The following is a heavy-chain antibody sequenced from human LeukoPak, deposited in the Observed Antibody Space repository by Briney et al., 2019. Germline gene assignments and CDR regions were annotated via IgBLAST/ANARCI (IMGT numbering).Heavy chain of an antibody. CDR1: GFTFSSYW. CDR3: ARGGYSSGMFDY. J-gene: IGHJ4*02. Sequence: PGGSLRLSCAASGFTFSSYWMHWVRQAPGKGLVWVSRISSDGSSTSYANSVKGRFTISRDNAKNTLYLQMNSLRAEDTAVYYCARGGYSSGMFDYWGQGTLVTVSS. CDR2: ISSDGSST. D-gene: IGHD6-19*01. V-gene: IGHV3-74*01.